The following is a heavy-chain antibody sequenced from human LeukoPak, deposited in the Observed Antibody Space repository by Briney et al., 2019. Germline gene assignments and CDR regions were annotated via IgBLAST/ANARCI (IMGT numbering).Heavy chain of an antibody. V-gene: IGHV3-30*02. CDR2: IRSDGSNK. CDR1: GFTFSSYG. D-gene: IGHD6-19*01. J-gene: IGHJ4*02. CDR3: AKDELKQWLVYDY. Sequence: GGSLRLSCAASGFTFSSYGMHWVRQAPGNGLEWVAFIRSDGSNKYYADSVKGRFTISRDNSKNTLYMQMNSLRAEDTAVYYCAKDELKQWLVYDYWGQGTLVTVSS.